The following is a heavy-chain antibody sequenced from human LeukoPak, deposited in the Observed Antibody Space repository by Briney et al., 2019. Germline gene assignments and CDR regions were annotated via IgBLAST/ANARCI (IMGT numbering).Heavy chain of an antibody. CDR2: TYSGGST. CDR3: ARSEYCSGGNCYQGAFDI. J-gene: IGHJ3*02. V-gene: IGHV3-53*01. Sequence: GGSLRLSCAASEFTVSSNYMSWVRQAPGKGLEWVSATYSGGSTYYADSVKGRFTISSDNSKNTLYLQMNSLKAEDTAIYYCARSEYCSGGNCYQGAFDIWGQGTMVTVSS. D-gene: IGHD2-15*01. CDR1: EFTVSSNY.